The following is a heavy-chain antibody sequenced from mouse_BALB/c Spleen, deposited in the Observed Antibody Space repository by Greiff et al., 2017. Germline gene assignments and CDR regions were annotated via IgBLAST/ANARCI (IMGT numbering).Heavy chain of an antibody. CDR3: ARGKNYRYDDGAWFAY. CDR1: GYTFTSYT. D-gene: IGHD2-14*01. V-gene: IGHV1-4*01. CDR2: VNPSSGYT. J-gene: IGHJ3*01. Sequence: VQLQQSGAELARPGASVNMSCKSSGYTFTSYTMHWVKQRPGQGLEWIGYVNPSSGYTNYNQKFKDKATLTADKSSSTDYMHLSSLTSEDSAVYYCARGKNYRYDDGAWFAYWGQGTLVTVSA.